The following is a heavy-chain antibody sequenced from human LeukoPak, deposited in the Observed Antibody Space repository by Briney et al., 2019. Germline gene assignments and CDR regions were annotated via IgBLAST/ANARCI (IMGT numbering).Heavy chain of an antibody. CDR3: ARSPYRFGELSHFDY. J-gene: IGHJ4*02. D-gene: IGHD3-10*01. CDR1: SGSISSGVYY. CDR2: IYYSGSN. Sequence: PSETLSLTCPVSSGSISSGVYYWSWIRQHPGKGLERIGYIYYSGSNYYSPSLKSRVTISVDTSKNQLSLKLSAVTAADTAVYYCARSPYRFGELSHFDYWGQGTLVTVSS. V-gene: IGHV4-31*03.